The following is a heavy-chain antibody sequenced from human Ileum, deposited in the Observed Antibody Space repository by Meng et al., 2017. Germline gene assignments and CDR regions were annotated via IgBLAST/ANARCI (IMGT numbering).Heavy chain of an antibody. CDR2: KSRSGDNI. CDR3: ARGDSGYDN. J-gene: IGHJ4*02. D-gene: IGHD5-12*01. Sequence: QAQLVESGGGWVTPGGSLRLSCVGSGFTFSDYTMNWIRQAPGKGLEWISKKSRSGDNIYYADSVKGRFTISRDNAKNSVYLQMNSLRAEDTAVYYCARGDSGYDNWGQGTLVTVSS. CDR1: GFTFSDYT. V-gene: IGHV3-11*01.